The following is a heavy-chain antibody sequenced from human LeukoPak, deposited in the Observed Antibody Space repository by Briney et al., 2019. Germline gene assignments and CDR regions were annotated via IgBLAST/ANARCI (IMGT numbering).Heavy chain of an antibody. Sequence: ASVKVSCKASGYTFTGYYMHWVRQAPGQGLEWMGWINPNSGGTNYAQKFQGRVTMTRDTSISTAYMELSSLRSEDTAVYYCARVHYYDSGVPGNNYYYYYMDAWGTGTTVTISS. CDR3: ARVHYYDSGVPGNNYYYYYMDA. V-gene: IGHV1-2*02. J-gene: IGHJ6*03. D-gene: IGHD3-22*01. CDR2: INPNSGGT. CDR1: GYTFTGYY.